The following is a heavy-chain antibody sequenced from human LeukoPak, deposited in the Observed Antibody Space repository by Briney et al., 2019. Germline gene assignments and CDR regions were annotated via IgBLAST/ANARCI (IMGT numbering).Heavy chain of an antibody. D-gene: IGHD2-15*01. CDR1: GGTFNSYA. Sequence: SVKVPCKASGGTFNSYAISWVRQAPGQGLEWMGGIIPIFGTANYAQKFQGRVTITADESTSTAYMELSSLRSEDTAVYYCARVWVVDPYYYYMDVWGKGTTVTVSS. J-gene: IGHJ6*03. CDR3: ARVWVVDPYYYYMDV. CDR2: IIPIFGTA. V-gene: IGHV1-69*13.